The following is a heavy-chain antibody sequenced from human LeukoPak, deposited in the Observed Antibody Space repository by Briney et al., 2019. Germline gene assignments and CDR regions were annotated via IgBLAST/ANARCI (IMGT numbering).Heavy chain of an antibody. D-gene: IGHD6-19*01. J-gene: IGHJ3*02. V-gene: IGHV1-8*02. CDR2: MNPNSGNT. CDR3: ARVYSSGWYGRGQDAFDI. Sequence: ASVKVSCKASGGTFSSYAINWVRQATGQGLEWMGWMNPNSGNTGYAQKFQGRVTMTRNTSISTAYMELSSLRSEDTAVYYCARVYSSGWYGRGQDAFDIWGQGTMVTVSS. CDR1: GGTFSSYA.